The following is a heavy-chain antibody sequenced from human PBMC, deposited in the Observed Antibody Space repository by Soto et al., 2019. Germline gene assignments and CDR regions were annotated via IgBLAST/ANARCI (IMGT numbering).Heavy chain of an antibody. Sequence: QVQLQESGPGLVKPSQTLSLTCTVSGGSISSGGYYWSWIRQHPGNGLEWIGYIYYSGSTYFNPSLKSRLIISVDTSKNQFSLPLSSVTAADTAVYYCARAGHSSSSEGANWFDPWGQGTLVTVSS. V-gene: IGHV4-31*03. D-gene: IGHD6-6*01. CDR1: GGSISSGGYY. J-gene: IGHJ5*02. CDR3: ARAGHSSSSEGANWFDP. CDR2: IYYSGST.